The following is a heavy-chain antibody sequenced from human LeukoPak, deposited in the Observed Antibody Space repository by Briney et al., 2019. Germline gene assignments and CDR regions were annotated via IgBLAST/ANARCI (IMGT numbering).Heavy chain of an antibody. D-gene: IGHD6-6*01. J-gene: IGHJ6*02. CDR2: IYYSGST. Sequence: SETLSLTCTASGGSISSYYWSWIRQPPGKGLEWIGYIYYSGSTNYNPSLKSRVTISVDTSKNQFSLKLSSVTAADTAVYYCARESALDGMDVWGQGTTVTVSS. CDR1: GGSISSYY. CDR3: ARESALDGMDV. V-gene: IGHV4-59*01.